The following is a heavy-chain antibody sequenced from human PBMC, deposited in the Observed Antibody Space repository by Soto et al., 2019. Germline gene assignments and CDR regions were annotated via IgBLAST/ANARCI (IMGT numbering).Heavy chain of an antibody. CDR3: ARAPLRFLEEVHYYGMDV. Sequence: PSDTLSLTWAVSGGSISTGGYFWSWIRQPPGKGLEWIGYIYHSWSTYYNPSLKSRVTISVDRSKNQFSLKLSSVTAADTAVYYCARAPLRFLEEVHYYGMDVWGQGTTVTVSS. D-gene: IGHD3-3*01. V-gene: IGHV4-30-2*01. J-gene: IGHJ6*02. CDR2: IYHSWST. CDR1: GGSISTGGYF.